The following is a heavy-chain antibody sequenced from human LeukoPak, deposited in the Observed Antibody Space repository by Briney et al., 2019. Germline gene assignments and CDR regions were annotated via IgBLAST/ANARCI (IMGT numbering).Heavy chain of an antibody. D-gene: IGHD1-26*01. CDR1: GFTFSSYA. CDR2: ISYDGSNK. V-gene: IGHV3-30-3*01. Sequence: GRSLRLSCAASGFTFSSYAMHWVRQAPGKGLEWVAVISYDGSNKYYADSVKGRFTISRDNSKNTLYLQMNSLRAEDTAVYYCARDRIVGAVGIDYWGQGTLVTVFS. CDR3: ARDRIVGAVGIDY. J-gene: IGHJ4*02.